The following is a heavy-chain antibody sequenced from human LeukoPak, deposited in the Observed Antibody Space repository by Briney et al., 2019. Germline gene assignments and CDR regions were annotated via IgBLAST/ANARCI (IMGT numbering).Heavy chain of an antibody. CDR2: IYYSGST. D-gene: IGHD4-17*01. V-gene: IGHV4-59*01. J-gene: IGHJ4*02. CDR3: ARAGSYGDYESDY. CDR1: GASISRFS. Sequence: SETLSLTWTVSGASISRFSSSWIRHPPGKVLEWIGYIYYSGSTNYNPSLKSRVTISVDTSKNHFSLKLRSVTAADAAVYYCARAGSYGDYESDYWGQGTLVTVSS.